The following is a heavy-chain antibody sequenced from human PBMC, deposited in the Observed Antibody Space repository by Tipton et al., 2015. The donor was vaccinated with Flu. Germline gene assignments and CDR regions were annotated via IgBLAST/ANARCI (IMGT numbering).Heavy chain of an antibody. Sequence: GSLRLSCAASGFTFSSYAMSWVRQAPGKGLEWVSAISGSGGSTYYADSVKGRFTISRDNSKSTLYLQMNSLRAEDTAVYYCAKSNPAPVTGSSGDYWGQGTLVTVSS. J-gene: IGHJ4*02. CDR3: AKSNPAPVTGSSGDY. CDR1: GFTFSSYA. CDR2: ISGSGGST. V-gene: IGHV3-23*01. D-gene: IGHD6-13*01.